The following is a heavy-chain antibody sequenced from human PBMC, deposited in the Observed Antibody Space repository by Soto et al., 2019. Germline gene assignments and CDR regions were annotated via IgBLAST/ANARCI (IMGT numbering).Heavy chain of an antibody. J-gene: IGHJ5*02. CDR2: INSDGSST. CDR3: ATLGGSIAAADYNWFDP. Sequence: EVQLVESVGGLVQPGGSLRLSCAASGFTFSSYWMHWVRQAPGKGLVWVSRINSDGSSTSYADSVKGRFTISRDNAKHTLYLQMNSLRAEDTAVYYCATLGGSIAAADYNWFDPWGQGTLVTVSS. D-gene: IGHD6-13*01. V-gene: IGHV3-74*01. CDR1: GFTFSSYW.